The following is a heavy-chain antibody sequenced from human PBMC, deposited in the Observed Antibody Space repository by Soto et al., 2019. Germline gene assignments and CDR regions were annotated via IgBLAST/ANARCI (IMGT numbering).Heavy chain of an antibody. CDR2: ISGSGGST. CDR3: AKSPPRYCSGGSCYSWSYYYGMDV. D-gene: IGHD2-15*01. V-gene: IGHV3-23*01. J-gene: IGHJ6*02. CDR1: GFTFSSYA. Sequence: EVQLLESGGGLVQPGGSLRLSCAASGFTFSSYAMSWVRQAPGKGLEWVSAISGSGGSTYYADSVKGRFTISRNNSKNTLYLQMNSLRAEDTAVYYCAKSPPRYCSGGSCYSWSYYYGMDVWGQGTTVTVSS.